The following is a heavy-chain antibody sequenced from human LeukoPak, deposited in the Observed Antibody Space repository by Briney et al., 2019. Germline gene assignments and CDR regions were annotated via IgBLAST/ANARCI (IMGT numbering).Heavy chain of an antibody. V-gene: IGHV4-59*01. Sequence: PSETLSLTCTVSGGSISSCYWSWIRQPPGKGLEWIGYIYYSGSTNYNPSLKSRVTISVDTSKNQFSLKLSSVTAADTAVYYCARARLYGDYYFDYWGQGTLVTVSS. D-gene: IGHD4-17*01. J-gene: IGHJ4*02. CDR1: GGSISSCY. CDR2: IYYSGST. CDR3: ARARLYGDYYFDY.